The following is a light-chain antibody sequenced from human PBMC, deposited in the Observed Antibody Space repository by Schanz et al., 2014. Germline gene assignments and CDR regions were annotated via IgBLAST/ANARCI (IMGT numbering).Light chain of an antibody. CDR3: QQYGSSPVT. CDR1: QSVSGTY. CDR2: GAS. Sequence: EIVLTQSPGTLSLSPGDRATLSCRASQSVSGTYLAWYQQKPGQAPRLLIYGASSRATGIPDRFSGSGSGTDFTLTISRLEPEDFAVYYCQQYGSSPVTFGGGTKV. V-gene: IGKV3-20*01. J-gene: IGKJ4*01.